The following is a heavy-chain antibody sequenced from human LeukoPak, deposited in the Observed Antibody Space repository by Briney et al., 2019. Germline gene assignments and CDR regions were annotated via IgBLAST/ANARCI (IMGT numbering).Heavy chain of an antibody. V-gene: IGHV1-46*01. CDR3: ARVNLKMSSGYYYGPADY. D-gene: IGHD3-22*01. CDR1: GYSSTSYY. Sequence: ASVKVSCKASGYSSTSYYMHWVRQAPGQGLEWMGIINPSGGSTSYAQKFQGRVTMTRDTSTSTVYMELSSLRSEDTAVYYCARVNLKMSSGYYYGPADYWGQGTLVTVSS. CDR2: INPSGGST. J-gene: IGHJ4*02.